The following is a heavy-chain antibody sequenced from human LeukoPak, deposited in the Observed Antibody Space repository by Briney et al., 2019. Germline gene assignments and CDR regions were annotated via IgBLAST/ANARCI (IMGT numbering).Heavy chain of an antibody. Sequence: GGSLRLSCGASGLTFRNYWMHWVRQAPGKGLVWVSRISTDGSTTNYADSVKGRFTVSRDNAKNTLSLQMNSLRAEDTAVYYCGSGGTGYSYDWGQGTLVTVSS. CDR3: GSGGTGYSYD. CDR1: GLTFRNYW. D-gene: IGHD5-18*01. J-gene: IGHJ4*02. CDR2: ISTDGSTT. V-gene: IGHV3-74*01.